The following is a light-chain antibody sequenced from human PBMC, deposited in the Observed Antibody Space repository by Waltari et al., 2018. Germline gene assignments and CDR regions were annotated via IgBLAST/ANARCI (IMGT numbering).Light chain of an antibody. CDR2: TDN. Sequence: QSVLTQPSSASGTPGQRVTISCSGSSSNIGSNYVYWYQHLPGTAPKLLIHTDNQRPSGVPDRFSASKSGASASLAISGLRSDDEADYYCAAWDDSLTGRVFGGGTKLTVL. J-gene: IGLJ3*02. V-gene: IGLV1-47*01. CDR3: AAWDDSLTGRV. CDR1: SSNIGSNY.